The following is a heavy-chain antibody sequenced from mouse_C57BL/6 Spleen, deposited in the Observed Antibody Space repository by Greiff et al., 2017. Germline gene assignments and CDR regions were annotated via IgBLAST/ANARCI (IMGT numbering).Heavy chain of an antibody. CDR1: GFTFSSYG. CDR2: ISSGGSYT. D-gene: IGHD2-4*01. CDR3: ARQRDYRYAMDD. V-gene: IGHV5-6*01. Sequence: EVHLVESGGDLVKPGGSLKLSCAASGFTFSSYGMSWVRQTPDKRLEWVATISSGGSYTYYPDSVKGRFTSSRDNAKNTLYLQMGSLKSEDTAMYYCARQRDYRYAMDDWGQGTSVTVAS. J-gene: IGHJ4*01.